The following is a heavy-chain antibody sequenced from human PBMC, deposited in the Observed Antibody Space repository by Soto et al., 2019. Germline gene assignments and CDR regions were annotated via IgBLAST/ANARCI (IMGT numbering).Heavy chain of an antibody. D-gene: IGHD3-22*01. Sequence: ASVKVSCKASGYTFTSYYMHWVRQAPGQGLERMGIINPSGGSTSYAQKFQGRVTMTRDTSTSTVYMELSSLRSEDTAVYYCARDLPQYYYDSSGYYSADYYYYGMDVWGQGTTVTVSS. V-gene: IGHV1-46*01. J-gene: IGHJ6*02. CDR1: GYTFTSYY. CDR3: ARDLPQYYYDSSGYYSADYYYYGMDV. CDR2: INPSGGST.